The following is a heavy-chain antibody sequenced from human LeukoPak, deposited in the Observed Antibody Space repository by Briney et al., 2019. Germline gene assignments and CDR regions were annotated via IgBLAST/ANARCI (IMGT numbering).Heavy chain of an antibody. V-gene: IGHV3-21*01. J-gene: IGHJ4*02. CDR3: ARDLLVGSGEPEFDY. D-gene: IGHD3-10*01. Sequence: PGGSLRLSCAASGFTFSSYSMNWVRQAPGKGLEWVSSISSSSSYIYYADSVKGRFTISRDNAKNSLYLQMNSLRAEDTAVYYCARDLLVGSGEPEFDYWGQGTLVTVSS. CDR2: ISSSSSYI. CDR1: GFTFSSYS.